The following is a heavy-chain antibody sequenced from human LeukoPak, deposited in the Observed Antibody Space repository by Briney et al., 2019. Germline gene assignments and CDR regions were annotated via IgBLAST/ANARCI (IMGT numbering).Heavy chain of an antibody. CDR2: IKEDGSEK. CDR3: ARSYSGTYKGSFDY. CDR1: GFTFSSYG. V-gene: IGHV3-7*03. Sequence: GRSLRLSCAASGFTFSSYGMHWVRQAPGKGLEWVANIKEDGSEKYYVDSVKGRFTISRDNAKNSLCLQMNSLRAEDTAVYYCARSYSGTYKGSFDYWGQGTLVTVSS. D-gene: IGHD1-26*01. J-gene: IGHJ4*02.